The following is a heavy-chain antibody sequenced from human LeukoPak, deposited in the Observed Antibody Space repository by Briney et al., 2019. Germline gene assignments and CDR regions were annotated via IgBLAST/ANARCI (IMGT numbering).Heavy chain of an antibody. CDR2: IYTSGST. V-gene: IGHV4-4*09. J-gene: IGHJ5*02. Sequence: SETLSLTCTVSGGSISSYYWSWIRQPPGKGLEWIGYIYTSGSTNYNPSLKSRVTISVDTSKNQFSRKLSSVTAADTAVYYCARRGPMIGFDPWGQGTLVTVSS. D-gene: IGHD3-22*01. CDR3: ARRGPMIGFDP. CDR1: GGSISSYY.